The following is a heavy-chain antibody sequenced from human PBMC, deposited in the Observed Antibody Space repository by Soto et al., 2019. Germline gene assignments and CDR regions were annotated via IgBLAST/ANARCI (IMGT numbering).Heavy chain of an antibody. V-gene: IGHV4-39*01. J-gene: IGHJ4*02. CDR1: GDSVASDDSY. D-gene: IGHD3-16*01. Sequence: QLQLQESGPGLVKTSGTLSLTCSVSGDSVASDDSYWGWIRQPPGKGLEWIGNIYYGGSPNYTPSLKSRITISLDISKNQFSLSLGSVTAADTAVYYCARQRGTTLGTDYWGQGSLVIVSA. CDR2: IYYGGSP. CDR3: ARQRGTTLGTDY.